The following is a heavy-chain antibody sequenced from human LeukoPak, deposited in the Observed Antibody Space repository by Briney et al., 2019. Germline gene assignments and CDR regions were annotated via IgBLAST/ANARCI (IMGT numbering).Heavy chain of an antibody. D-gene: IGHD5-18*01. CDR2: ISYDGSNK. V-gene: IGHV3-30*18. CDR3: AKSLWIQLWTLGY. CDR1: GFTFSSYG. J-gene: IGHJ4*02. Sequence: GGSLRLSCAASGFTFSSYGMHWVRQAPGKGLEWVAVISYDGSNKYYADSVKGRFTISRDNSKNTLYLQMNSLRAEDMAVYYCAKSLWIQLWTLGYWGQGTLVTVSS.